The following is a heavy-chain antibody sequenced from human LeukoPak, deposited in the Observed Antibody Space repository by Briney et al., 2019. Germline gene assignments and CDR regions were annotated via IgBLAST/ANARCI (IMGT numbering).Heavy chain of an antibody. D-gene: IGHD3-22*01. CDR1: GGSFSGYY. J-gene: IGHJ3*02. CDR3: ARRRFYYDSSGYYYASRLPNAFDI. Sequence: PSETLSLTCAVYGGSFSGYYWSWIRQPPGKGLEWIGEINHSGSTNYNPSLKSRVTISVDTSKNQFSLKLSSVTAADTAVYYCARRRFYYDSSGYYYASRLPNAFDIWGQGTTVTVSS. V-gene: IGHV4-34*01. CDR2: INHSGST.